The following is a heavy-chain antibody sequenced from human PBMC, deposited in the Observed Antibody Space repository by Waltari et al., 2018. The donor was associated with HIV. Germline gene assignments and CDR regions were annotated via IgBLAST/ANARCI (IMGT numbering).Heavy chain of an antibody. CDR2: IYYSGST. V-gene: IGHV4-39*01. CDR3: ARQRVYYYDSSGPKGGWFDP. Sequence: QLQLQESGPGLVKPSEPLSLTCTVPGGSISSSSYYWGWIRQPPGKGVEWIGSIYYSGSTYYNPSLKSRVTISVDTSKNQFSLKLSSVTAADTAVYYCARQRVYYYDSSGPKGGWFDPWGQGTLVTVSS. J-gene: IGHJ5*02. D-gene: IGHD3-22*01. CDR1: GGSISSSSYY.